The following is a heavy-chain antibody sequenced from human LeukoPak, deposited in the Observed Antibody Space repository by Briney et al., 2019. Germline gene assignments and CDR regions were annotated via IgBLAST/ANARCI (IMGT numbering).Heavy chain of an antibody. V-gene: IGHV3-30*04. CDR3: TRAGGDDKFDS. CDR2: ISYDGRNI. CDR1: GFPFETYS. Sequence: GRSLRLSCAASGFPFETYSVHWVRQTPGKGLEWVAVISYDGRNIFYAASVKGRFTISRDNSKSTLFLQMNSLRFDDTAMYYCTRAGGDDKFDSWGQGTLVTVSS. D-gene: IGHD2-21*02. J-gene: IGHJ4*02.